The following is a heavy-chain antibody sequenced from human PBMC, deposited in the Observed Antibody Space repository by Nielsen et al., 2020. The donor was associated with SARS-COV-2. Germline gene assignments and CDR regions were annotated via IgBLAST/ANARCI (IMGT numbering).Heavy chain of an antibody. V-gene: IGHV1-8*01. J-gene: IGHJ5*02. CDR3: ARGPTVRGWFDP. CDR2: MNPNSGNT. CDR1: GYTFTSYD. D-gene: IGHD4-17*01. Sequence: ASVKVSCKASGYTFTSYDINWVRQATGQGLEWMGWMNPNSGNTGYAQKFQGRVTMTRNTSISTAYMELSSLRSEDTAVYYCARGPTVRGWFDPWGQGTLVTVSS.